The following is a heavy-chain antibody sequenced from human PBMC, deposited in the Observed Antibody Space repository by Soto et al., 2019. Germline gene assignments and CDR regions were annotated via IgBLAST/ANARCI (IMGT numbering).Heavy chain of an antibody. D-gene: IGHD2-2*01. CDR2: INAGNGNT. Sequence: ASVKVSCKASGYTFTSYAMHWVRQAPGQRLEWMGWINAGNGNTKYSQKFQGRVTITRDTSASTAYMELSSLRSEDTAVYYCARDRGLLWSLFDYWGQGTLVTVS. V-gene: IGHV1-3*01. CDR3: ARDRGLLWSLFDY. CDR1: GYTFTSYA. J-gene: IGHJ4*02.